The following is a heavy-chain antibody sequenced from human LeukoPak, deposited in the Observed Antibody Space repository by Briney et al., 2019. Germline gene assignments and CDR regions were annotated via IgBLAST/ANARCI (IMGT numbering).Heavy chain of an antibody. CDR3: ARLKTVTIDY. Sequence: SETLSLTCTVSGGSISSSSYHWGWIRQPPGKGLEWIGSIYYSGSTYYNPSLKSRVTISVDTSKNQFSLKLSSVTAADTAVYYCARLKTVTIDYWGQGTLVTVSS. J-gene: IGHJ4*02. CDR2: IYYSGST. D-gene: IGHD4-17*01. CDR1: GGSISSSSYH. V-gene: IGHV4-39*01.